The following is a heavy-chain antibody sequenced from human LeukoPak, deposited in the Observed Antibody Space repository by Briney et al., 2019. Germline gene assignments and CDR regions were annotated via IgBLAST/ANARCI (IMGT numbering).Heavy chain of an antibody. V-gene: IGHV4-59*08. CDR1: GGSFSSYY. CDR3: ASIVVVPRYYMDV. CDR2: IYYSGST. D-gene: IGHD2-2*01. J-gene: IGHJ6*03. Sequence: PSETLSLTCTVSGGSFSSYYCSWIRQLPGKGLEWIGYIYYSGSTNYNPSLKSRVTISVDTSKNQFSLKLSSVTAADTAVYYCASIVVVPRYYMDVWGKGTTVTVSS.